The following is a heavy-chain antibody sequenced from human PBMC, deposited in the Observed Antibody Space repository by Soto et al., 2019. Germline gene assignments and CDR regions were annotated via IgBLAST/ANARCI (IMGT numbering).Heavy chain of an antibody. CDR3: ARRYCSGGSCYPDY. J-gene: IGHJ4*02. Sequence: SETLSLTCAVSGGSISSGGYSWSWIRQPPGKGLEWIGYIYNSGSTYYNPSLKSRVTISVDRSKNQFSLKLSSVTAADTAVYYCARRYCSGGSCYPDYWGQGTLVSVSS. V-gene: IGHV4-30-2*01. D-gene: IGHD2-15*01. CDR2: IYNSGST. CDR1: GGSISSGGYS.